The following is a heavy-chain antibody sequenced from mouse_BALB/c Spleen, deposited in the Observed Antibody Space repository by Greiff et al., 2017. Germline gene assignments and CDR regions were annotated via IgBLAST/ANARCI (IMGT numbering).Heavy chain of an antibody. V-gene: IGHV1S81*02. CDR1: GYTFTSYY. CDR3: TRSEAPAWFAY. CDR2: INPSNGGT. J-gene: IGHJ3*01. Sequence: QVQLQQSGAELVKPGASVKLSCKASGYTFTSYYMNWVKQRPGQGLEWIGEINPSNGGTNFNEKFKSKATLTVDKSSSTAYMQLSSLTSEDSAVYYCTRSEAPAWFAYWGQGTLVTVSA.